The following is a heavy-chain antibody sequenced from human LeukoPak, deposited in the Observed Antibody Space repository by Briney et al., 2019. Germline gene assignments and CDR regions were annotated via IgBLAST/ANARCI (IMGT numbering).Heavy chain of an antibody. Sequence: PSETLSLTCTVSGYSINSGYFWGWIRQPPGKGLEWIGNIYHSGSTYYNPSLKSQVTISVDTSKNQFSLKLRSVTAADTAVYYCAVWELGTAFDIWGQGTMVTVSS. CDR2: IYHSGST. J-gene: IGHJ3*02. CDR1: GYSINSGYF. V-gene: IGHV4-38-2*02. D-gene: IGHD3-10*01. CDR3: AVWELGTAFDI.